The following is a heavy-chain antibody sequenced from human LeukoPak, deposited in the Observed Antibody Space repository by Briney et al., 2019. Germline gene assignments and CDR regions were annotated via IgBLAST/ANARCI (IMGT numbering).Heavy chain of an antibody. CDR2: INHSGST. Sequence: SETLSLTCAVFGVSFNGYYWTWIRQPPGKGLEWIGEINHSGSTNYNPSLKSRVTISVDKSKNHFSLKLSSVTAADTAVYYCARENRGDWWLRRFDYWGQGSLVTVSS. J-gene: IGHJ4*02. D-gene: IGHD5-12*01. V-gene: IGHV4-34*01. CDR1: GVSFNGYY. CDR3: ARENRGDWWLRRFDY.